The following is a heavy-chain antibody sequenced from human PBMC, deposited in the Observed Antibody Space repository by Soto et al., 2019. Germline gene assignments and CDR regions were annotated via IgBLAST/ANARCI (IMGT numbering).Heavy chain of an antibody. J-gene: IGHJ3*02. Sequence: GESLKISCAASGFTFSSYAMSWVRQAPGKGLEWVSAISGSGGSTYYADSVKGRFTISRDNSKNTLYLQMNSLRAEETAVYYCEQICGGHCFHHDAFDIWGQGTMVTVSS. CDR1: GFTFSSYA. V-gene: IGHV3-23*01. D-gene: IGHD2-21*02. CDR2: ISGSGGST. CDR3: EQICGGHCFHHDAFDI.